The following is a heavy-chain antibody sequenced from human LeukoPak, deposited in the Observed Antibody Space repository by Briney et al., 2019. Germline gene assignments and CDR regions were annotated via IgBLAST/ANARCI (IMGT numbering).Heavy chain of an antibody. CDR1: GGSISSYY. CDR2: TYYSGST. V-gene: IGHV4-59*01. D-gene: IGHD2-15*01. J-gene: IGHJ4*02. CDR3: ARRKGGDY. Sequence: SETLSLTCTVSGGSISSYYWSWIRQPPGKGLEWIGYTYYSGSTNYNPSLKSRVTISVDTSKNQFSLKLSSVTAADTAVYYCARRKGGDYWGQGTLVTVSS.